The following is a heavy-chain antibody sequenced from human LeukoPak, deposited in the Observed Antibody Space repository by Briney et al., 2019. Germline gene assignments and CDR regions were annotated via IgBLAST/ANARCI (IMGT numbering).Heavy chain of an antibody. V-gene: IGHV3-11*01. CDR2: ISGRSSGI. Sequence: GGSLRLSCAVFGFTFSDHYMSWIRQAPGKGLEWVSYISGRSSGIYYADSVKGRFTISRDNAKNSLYLQMKSLSAEDTAVYYCARGLVGATNAFDIWGQGTMVTVSS. CDR3: ARGLVGATNAFDI. CDR1: GFTFSDHY. J-gene: IGHJ3*02. D-gene: IGHD1-26*01.